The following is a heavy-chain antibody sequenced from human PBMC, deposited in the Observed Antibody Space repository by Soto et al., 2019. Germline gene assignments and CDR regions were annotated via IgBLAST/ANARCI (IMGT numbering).Heavy chain of an antibody. D-gene: IGHD3-10*01. CDR3: ARSRGSYYTNFDS. J-gene: IGHJ4*02. CDR1: ADTFTGYT. Sequence: QVQLVQSGAEVKKPGSSVTVSCKASADTFTGYTVTWVRQAPGQGLEWVGRVIPILGASNFAQKFQGRVTLSADKSADTAYMVLTGLTSEDTAVYYCARSRGSYYTNFDSWGQGTLVTVSS. V-gene: IGHV1-69*08. CDR2: VIPILGAS.